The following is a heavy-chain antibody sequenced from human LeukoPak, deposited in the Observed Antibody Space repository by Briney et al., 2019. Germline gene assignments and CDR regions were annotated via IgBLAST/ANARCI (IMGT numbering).Heavy chain of an antibody. CDR3: ARVRNFYYMDV. Sequence: GGSLRLSCAASGFTFTTYNMIWVRQAPGKGLEWVSFISNSGSTTYYADSVKGRFTLSRDNAKISLYLQMNTLRAEDTAVYYCARVRNFYYMDVWGKGTRVTVSS. CDR1: GFTFTTYN. V-gene: IGHV3-48*04. CDR2: ISNSGSTT. D-gene: IGHD2-21*01. J-gene: IGHJ6*03.